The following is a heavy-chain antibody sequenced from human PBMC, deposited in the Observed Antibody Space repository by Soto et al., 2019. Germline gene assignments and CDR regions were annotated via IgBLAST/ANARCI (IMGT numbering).Heavy chain of an antibody. D-gene: IGHD6-13*01. Sequence: GCSVRLSCVSSVFTFIRHVLSCVRQAPGKGPEWVSTINPSGDSTFYADSVKGRFTISRDNSKNTVYLQMNSLSVGDTAVYLCAKVDVSTAGSVDYWGQGALVTVSS. CDR2: INPSGDST. J-gene: IGHJ4*02. CDR1: VFTFIRHV. CDR3: AKVDVSTAGSVDY. V-gene: IGHV3-23*01.